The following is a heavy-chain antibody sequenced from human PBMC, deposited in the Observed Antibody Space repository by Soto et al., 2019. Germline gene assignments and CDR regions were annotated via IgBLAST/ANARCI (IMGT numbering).Heavy chain of an antibody. CDR1: GASISSVDD. D-gene: IGHD3-22*01. V-gene: IGHV4-31*02. Sequence: LCLPWSVSGASISSVDDWRWLRQRPGRGLEWIGYIHFSGSTYYNPSLTSLSGRVIMSVDRSKNQFSLNLNSVTAADTAIYYCARDGRGYLFDYWAQGTLVTVPS. CDR2: IHFSGST. CDR3: ARDGRGYLFDY. J-gene: IGHJ4*02.